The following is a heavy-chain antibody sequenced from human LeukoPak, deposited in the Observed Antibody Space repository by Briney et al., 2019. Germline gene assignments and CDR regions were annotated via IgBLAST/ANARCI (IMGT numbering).Heavy chain of an antibody. D-gene: IGHD2-2*01. CDR3: AKDRRGYCSSTSCPPRGPQRFDP. V-gene: IGHV3-30*18. CDR1: GFTFSNYG. J-gene: IGHJ5*02. CDR2: ISYDGSNK. Sequence: GGSLRLSCAASGFTFSNYGMHWVRQAPGKGLEWVAVISYDGSNKYYADSVKGRFTISRDNSKNTLYLQMNSLRAEDTAVYYCAKDRRGYCSSTSCPPRGPQRFDPWGQGTLVTVSS.